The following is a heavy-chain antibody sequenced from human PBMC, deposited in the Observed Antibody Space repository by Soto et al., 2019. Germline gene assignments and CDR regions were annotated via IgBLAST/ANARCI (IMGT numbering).Heavy chain of an antibody. CDR3: ARDPYGGNSYFDL. J-gene: IGHJ2*01. CDR2: IYSGGST. CDR1: GFTVSSNY. D-gene: IGHD4-17*01. Sequence: PGGSLRLSCAASGFTVSSNYMSWVRQAPGKGLEWVSVIYSGGSTYYADSVKGRFTISRDNSKNTLYLQMNSLRAEDTAVYYCARDPYGGNSYFDLWGRGTLVTVSS. V-gene: IGHV3-53*01.